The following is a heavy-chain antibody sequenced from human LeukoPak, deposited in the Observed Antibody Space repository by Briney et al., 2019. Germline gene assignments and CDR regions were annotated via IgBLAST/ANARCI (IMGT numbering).Heavy chain of an antibody. V-gene: IGHV3-48*03. CDR1: GLSLSSYE. CDR3: ATKVPGTSHFSH. CDR2: ISPSGSPI. D-gene: IGHD6-19*01. Sequence: GGSLRLSCAASGLSLSSYEMNWVRQAPGKGLEWISYISPSGSPIYYADSVRGRFTISGDNAKKSLYLQMSSLRAEDTAVYYCATKVPGTSHFSHWGQGTLVTVSS. J-gene: IGHJ4*02.